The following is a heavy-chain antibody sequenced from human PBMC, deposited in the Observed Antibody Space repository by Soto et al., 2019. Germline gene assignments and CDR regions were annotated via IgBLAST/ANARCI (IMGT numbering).Heavy chain of an antibody. V-gene: IGHV3-21*01. CDR3: ARDFEQQLRYYYFGSDV. CDR1: GFTFSSYS. Sequence: PGGSLRLSCAASGFTFSSYSMNWVRRAPGKGLEWVSSISTSSSYIYYVDSVKGRFTISRDNAKNSLYLQMNSLRAEDTAVYYCARDFEQQLRYYYFGSDVWGQGTTVTVSS. J-gene: IGHJ6*02. D-gene: IGHD6-13*01. CDR2: ISTSSSYI.